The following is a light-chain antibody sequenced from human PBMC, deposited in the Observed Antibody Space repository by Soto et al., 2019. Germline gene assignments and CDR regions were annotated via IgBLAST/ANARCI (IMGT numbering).Light chain of an antibody. Sequence: QSALTQPASVSGSPGQSITISCTATSSDVGGYNYVSWYQQHPGKAPKLMIYDVSNRPSGVSNRFSGSKSGNTASLTISGLQAEDEADYYCSSYTRSSTLVVFGGGTKVTVL. J-gene: IGLJ2*01. CDR2: DVS. CDR3: SSYTRSSTLVV. V-gene: IGLV2-14*01. CDR1: SSDVGGYNY.